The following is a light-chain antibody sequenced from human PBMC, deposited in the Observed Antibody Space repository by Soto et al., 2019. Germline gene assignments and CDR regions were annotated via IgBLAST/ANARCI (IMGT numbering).Light chain of an antibody. CDR2: EVS. Sequence: QSVLPQPASVSGSPGQSITISCTGTSSDVGGYNYVSWYQQHPGKAPKLMIYEVSNRPSGVSNRFSGSKSGNTASLTISGLQAEDAADYYCTSYTTSSTHWVFGGGTKLTV. V-gene: IGLV2-14*01. J-gene: IGLJ3*02. CDR1: SSDVGGYNY. CDR3: TSYTTSSTHWV.